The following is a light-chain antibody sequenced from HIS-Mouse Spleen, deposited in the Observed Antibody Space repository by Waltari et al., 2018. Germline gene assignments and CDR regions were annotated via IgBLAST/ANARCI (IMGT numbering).Light chain of an antibody. V-gene: IGLV1-51*01. Sequence: QSVLTQPPSVSAAPRQKVTISCSGSRPTIGHNLVSWYQQLPGTAPKLLIFDNNKRPSGIPDRFSGSKSGTSATLGITGLQTGDEADYYCGTWDSSLSAGPWVFGGGTKLTVL. CDR2: DNN. J-gene: IGLJ3*02. CDR3: GTWDSSLSAGPWV. CDR1: RPTIGHNL.